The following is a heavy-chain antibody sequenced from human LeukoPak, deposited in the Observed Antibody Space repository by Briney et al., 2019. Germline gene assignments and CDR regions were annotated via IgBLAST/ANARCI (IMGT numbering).Heavy chain of an antibody. CDR3: ARVLELRGHYFDY. CDR2: INHSGST. J-gene: IGHJ4*02. D-gene: IGHD1-7*01. Sequence: GSLRLSCAASGFTFSSYAMSWVRQAPGKGLEWIGEINHSGSTNYNPSLKSRVTISVDTSKNQFSLKLSSVTAADTAVYYCARVLELRGHYFDYWGQGTLVTVSS. CDR1: GFTFSSYA. V-gene: IGHV4-34*01.